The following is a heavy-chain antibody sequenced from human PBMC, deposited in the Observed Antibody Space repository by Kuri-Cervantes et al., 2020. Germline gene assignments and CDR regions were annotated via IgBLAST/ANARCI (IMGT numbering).Heavy chain of an antibody. Sequence: SVKVSCKASGYTFISYAISWVRQAPGQGLEWMGGIIPIFGTANYAQKFQGRVTITTDESTSTAYMELSSLRSEDTAVYYCARDGGSGFGYYFDYWGQGTLVTVSS. D-gene: IGHD6-19*01. CDR2: IIPIFGTA. V-gene: IGHV1-69*05. CDR3: ARDGGSGFGYYFDY. J-gene: IGHJ4*02. CDR1: GYTFISYA.